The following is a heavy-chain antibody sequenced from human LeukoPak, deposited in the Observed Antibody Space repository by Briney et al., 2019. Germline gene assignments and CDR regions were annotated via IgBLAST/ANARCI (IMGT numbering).Heavy chain of an antibody. D-gene: IGHD3-3*01. CDR2: ISSSNSTI. CDR3: AREYYDFWSGYSN. J-gene: IGHJ4*02. Sequence: GGSLRLSCAASGFTFSSYGMNWVRQTPGKGLEWVSYISSSNSTIYYADSVRGRFTISRDNAKNSMYLQMNSLRAEDTAVYYCAREYYDFWSGYSNWGQGTLVTVSS. V-gene: IGHV3-48*01. CDR1: GFTFSSYG.